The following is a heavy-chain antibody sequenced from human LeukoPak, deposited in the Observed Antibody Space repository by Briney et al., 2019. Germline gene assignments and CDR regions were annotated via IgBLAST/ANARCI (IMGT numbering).Heavy chain of an antibody. V-gene: IGHV3-48*01. Sequence: PGGSLRLSCAASGFTFSSYSMNWVRQAPGKGLEWVSYISSSSSTIYYADSVKGRFTISRDNAKNSLYLQMNSLRAEDTAVYYCARRSSWGQYYMDVWGKGTTVTVSS. CDR2: ISSSSSTI. J-gene: IGHJ6*03. D-gene: IGHD6-13*01. CDR3: ARRSSWGQYYMDV. CDR1: GFTFSSYS.